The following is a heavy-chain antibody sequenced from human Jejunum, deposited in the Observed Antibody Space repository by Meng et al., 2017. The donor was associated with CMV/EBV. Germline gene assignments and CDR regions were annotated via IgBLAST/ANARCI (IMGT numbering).Heavy chain of an antibody. CDR2: INPSGYNT. Sequence: SCKASGYIFTDYYIPWVRQAPGQGLEWMALINPSGYNTNYTQKFQGRITVTRDTSTRTVYMELNNLTFEDTAVYYCAKEGVLYGMDVWGQGTTVTVSS. J-gene: IGHJ6*02. CDR3: AKEGVLYGMDV. V-gene: IGHV1-46*01. CDR1: GYIFTDYY. D-gene: IGHD4/OR15-4a*01.